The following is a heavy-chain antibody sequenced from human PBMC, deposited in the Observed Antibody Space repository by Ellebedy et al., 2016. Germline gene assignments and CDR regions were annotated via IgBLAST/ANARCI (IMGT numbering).Heavy chain of an antibody. V-gene: IGHV3-30-3*01. CDR1: GFTFSSYA. J-gene: IGHJ4*02. D-gene: IGHD1-26*01. Sequence: GGSLRLXXAASGFTFSSYAMHWVRQAPGKGLEWVAVISYDGSNKYYADSVKGRFTISRDNSKNTLYLQMNSLRAEDTAVYYCARDLTPFRSGSYYDYWGQGTLVTVSS. CDR3: ARDLTPFRSGSYYDY. CDR2: ISYDGSNK.